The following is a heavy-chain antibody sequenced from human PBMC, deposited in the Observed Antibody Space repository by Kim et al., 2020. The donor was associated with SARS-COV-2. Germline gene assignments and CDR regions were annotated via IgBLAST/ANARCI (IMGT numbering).Heavy chain of an antibody. D-gene: IGHD6-13*01. J-gene: IGHJ4*02. CDR3: AKDSIAAAGTVRGLGY. Sequence: SVKGRFTISRDNSKNTLYLQMNSLRAEDTAVYYCAKDSIAAAGTVRGLGYWGQGTLVTVSS. V-gene: IGHV3-23*01.